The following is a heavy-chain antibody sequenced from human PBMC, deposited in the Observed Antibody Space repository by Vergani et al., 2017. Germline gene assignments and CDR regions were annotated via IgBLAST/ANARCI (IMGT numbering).Heavy chain of an antibody. CDR1: GGSISSGGYY. V-gene: IGHV4-31*03. Sequence: QVQLQESGPGLVKPSQTLSLTCTVSGGSISSGGYYSSWIRQHPGKGLEWIGYIYYRGSTYYNPSLKSRVTISVDTSKNQFSLKLSSVTAADTAVYYCASLNNYYYYYMDVWGKGTTVTVSS. J-gene: IGHJ6*03. CDR2: IYYRGST. CDR3: ASLNNYYYYYMDV.